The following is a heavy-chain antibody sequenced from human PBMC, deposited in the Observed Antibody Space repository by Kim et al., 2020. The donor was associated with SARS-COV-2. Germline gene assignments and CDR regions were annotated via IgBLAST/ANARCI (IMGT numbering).Heavy chain of an antibody. J-gene: IGHJ5*02. V-gene: IGHV4-39*01. D-gene: IGHD4-17*01. Sequence: SETLSLTCSVSGGSISTSGYSWNWLRQPPGKGLEWIGDIYYDGSTNYNPSLKSRLTMSADTNKSPLSLMLSSVTAADTAVYSCARLRRSSNWFDPWGQGT. CDR3: ARLRRSSNWFDP. CDR1: GGSISTSGYS. CDR2: IYYDGST.